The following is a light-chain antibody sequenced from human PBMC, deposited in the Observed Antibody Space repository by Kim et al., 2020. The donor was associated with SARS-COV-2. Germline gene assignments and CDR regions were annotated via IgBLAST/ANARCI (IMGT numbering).Light chain of an antibody. Sequence: QSVTISCTVTTSYVGGYNHVSWYQQHPGKAPKLMIYDVSMRPSGVPDRFSGSKSGNTASLTISGLQTEDESDYYCCSYAGSYTFLVFGTGTKVTVL. V-gene: IGLV2-11*03. J-gene: IGLJ1*01. CDR3: CSYAGSYTFLV. CDR2: DVS. CDR1: TSYVGGYNH.